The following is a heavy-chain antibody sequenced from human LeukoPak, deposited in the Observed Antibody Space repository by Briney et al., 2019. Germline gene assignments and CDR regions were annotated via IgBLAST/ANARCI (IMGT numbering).Heavy chain of an antibody. D-gene: IGHD3-22*01. J-gene: IGHJ4*02. CDR2: INHRGST. CDR1: GGSFSGYY. CDR3: ATRGGNYYDSSGYFDY. V-gene: IGHV4-34*01. Sequence: SETLSLTCAVYGGSFSGYYWSWIRQPPGKGLERIGEINHRGSTNYNPSLKSRVTISVDTSKNQFSLELNSVTAADTAVYYCATRGGNYYDSSGYFDYWARGTLVTVSS.